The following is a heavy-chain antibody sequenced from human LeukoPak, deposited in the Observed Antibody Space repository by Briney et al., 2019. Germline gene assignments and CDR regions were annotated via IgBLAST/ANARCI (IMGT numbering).Heavy chain of an antibody. J-gene: IGHJ4*02. Sequence: PGGSLRLSCAASGFTFSSYSMNWVRQAPGKGLEWVSSISSSSSYIYYADSVKGRFTISRDNAKNSLYLQMNSLKTEDTAVYYCTRLAVAGTSGYWGQGTLVTVSS. CDR2: ISSSSSYI. V-gene: IGHV3-21*04. CDR3: TRLAVAGTSGY. D-gene: IGHD6-19*01. CDR1: GFTFSSYS.